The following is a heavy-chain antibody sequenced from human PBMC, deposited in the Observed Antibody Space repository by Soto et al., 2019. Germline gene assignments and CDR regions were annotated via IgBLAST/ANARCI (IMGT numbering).Heavy chain of an antibody. Sequence: QVQLVQSGAEVKKPGSSVKVSCKASGGTFSSYAISWVRQAPGQGLEWMGGIIPIFGTANYAQKFQGRGTITADESTSTAYMELSSLRSEDTAVYYCAHNPYSGYENHYYYYGMDVWGQGTTVTVSS. CDR1: GGTFSSYA. J-gene: IGHJ6*02. V-gene: IGHV1-69*01. CDR3: AHNPYSGYENHYYYYGMDV. D-gene: IGHD5-12*01. CDR2: IIPIFGTA.